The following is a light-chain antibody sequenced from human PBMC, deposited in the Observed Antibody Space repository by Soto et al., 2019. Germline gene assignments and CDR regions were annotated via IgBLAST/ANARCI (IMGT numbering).Light chain of an antibody. J-gene: IGKJ4*01. CDR2: DAS. CDR3: QQRSNWPLS. V-gene: IGKV3-11*01. Sequence: EIVLPQSPVTLPLSPGERATLSCRSSQSVSSSLAWYQQKPGQAPRLLIYDASNRATGIPARFSGSGSETDFNLTVSSLEPEDFAVYYCQQRSNWPLSFGGGTKVEIK. CDR1: QSVSSS.